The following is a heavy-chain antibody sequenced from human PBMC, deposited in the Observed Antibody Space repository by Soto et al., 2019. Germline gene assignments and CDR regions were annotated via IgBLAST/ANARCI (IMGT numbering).Heavy chain of an antibody. CDR2: IYSDGTT. CDR1: GFTVRSSY. Sequence: PGGSLRLSCAASGFTVRSSYMSWVRQAPGKGLEWVSIIYSDGTTYYADSVKGRFTISRDNSKNTLYLQMNSLRGEDTAVYYCARDSHFKRGFDVWGQGTRVAVSS. V-gene: IGHV3-53*01. D-gene: IGHD3-10*01. J-gene: IGHJ6*02. CDR3: ARDSHFKRGFDV.